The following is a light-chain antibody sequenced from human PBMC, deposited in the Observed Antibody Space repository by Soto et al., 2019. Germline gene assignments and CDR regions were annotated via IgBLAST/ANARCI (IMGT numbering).Light chain of an antibody. CDR2: DAS. Sequence: EIVLTQSPATLSLSPGERATLSCRASQSVSSFFAWYPQQPCQAPSLLIYDASNRAAGIPDRFGGSVSGTDFTLTISILEPEDFAVYYCQQRRNWPLPLGGGTKVQIK. J-gene: IGKJ4*01. CDR3: QQRRNWPLP. CDR1: QSVSSF. V-gene: IGKV3-11*01.